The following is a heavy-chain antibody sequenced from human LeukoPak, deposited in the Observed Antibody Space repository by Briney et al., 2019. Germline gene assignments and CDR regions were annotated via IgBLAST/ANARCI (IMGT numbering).Heavy chain of an antibody. Sequence: PSETLSLTCAVYGGSFSGYYWSWIRQPPGKGLEWIGEINHNGSTNYNPSLKSRVTISVDTSKNQFSLKLSSVTAADTAVYYCARAPNYDFWSGYPRGYYFDYWGQGTLVTVSS. CDR2: INHNGST. D-gene: IGHD3-3*01. CDR1: GGSFSGYY. J-gene: IGHJ4*02. CDR3: ARAPNYDFWSGYPRGYYFDY. V-gene: IGHV4-34*01.